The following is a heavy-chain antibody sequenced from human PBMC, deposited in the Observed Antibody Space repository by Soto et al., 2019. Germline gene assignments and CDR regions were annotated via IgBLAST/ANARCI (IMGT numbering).Heavy chain of an antibody. D-gene: IGHD3-3*01. CDR1: GYSISSGYY. V-gene: IGHV4-38-2*02. J-gene: IGHJ6*02. CDR3: ATDGGRYYALDV. CDR2: IYHSGST. Sequence: PSETLSLTCAVSGYSISSGYYWGWFRQPPGKGLEWIATIYHSGSTYYNPSLKSRLTISVDTSKNQFSLKLTSVTAADTAVYYCATDGGRYYALDVWGQGTTVTVSS.